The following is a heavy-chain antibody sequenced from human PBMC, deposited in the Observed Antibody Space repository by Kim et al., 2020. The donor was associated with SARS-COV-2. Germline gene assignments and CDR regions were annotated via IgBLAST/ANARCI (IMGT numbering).Heavy chain of an antibody. CDR3: AKDDGYGGNLLDY. Sequence: YADSVKGRFTISRDNSKSTLYLQVNTLRAEDTAVYYCAKDDGYGGNLLDYWGQGTLVTVSS. D-gene: IGHD4-17*01. V-gene: IGHV3-23*01. J-gene: IGHJ4*02.